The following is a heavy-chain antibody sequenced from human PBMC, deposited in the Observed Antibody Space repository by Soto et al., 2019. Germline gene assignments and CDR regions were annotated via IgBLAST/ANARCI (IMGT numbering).Heavy chain of an antibody. D-gene: IGHD3-9*01. CDR2: IGTAGDT. Sequence: PGGSLRPSCAASGFTFSSYDMHWVRQATGKGLEWVSAIGTAGDTYYPGSVKGRFTISRENAKNSLYIQMNSLRAGDTAVYYCARGGSYDILTGYFADYGMDVWGQGTTVTVSS. J-gene: IGHJ6*02. CDR1: GFTFSSYD. V-gene: IGHV3-13*01. CDR3: ARGGSYDILTGYFADYGMDV.